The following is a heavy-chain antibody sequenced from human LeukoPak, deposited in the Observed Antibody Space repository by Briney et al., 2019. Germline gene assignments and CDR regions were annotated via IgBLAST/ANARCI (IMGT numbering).Heavy chain of an antibody. D-gene: IGHD3-22*01. CDR3: AKGPDRSGYYPLDY. Sequence: GGSLRLSCAASGFTFSNYDMHWVRQAPGKGLEWVAIISYDGSNKYFVDSVKGLFTISRDNSKNTLYLQMNSLRAEDTAVYYCAKGPDRSGYYPLDYWGQGTLVTVSS. CDR2: ISYDGSNK. J-gene: IGHJ4*02. V-gene: IGHV3-30*18. CDR1: GFTFSNYD.